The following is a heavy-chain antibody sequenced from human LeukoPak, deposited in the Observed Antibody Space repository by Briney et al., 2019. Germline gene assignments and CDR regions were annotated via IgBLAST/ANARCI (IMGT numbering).Heavy chain of an antibody. CDR3: ARGGYDSSGYCFDY. J-gene: IGHJ4*02. V-gene: IGHV3-48*03. CDR1: GFTFSSYE. CDR2: ISSSGSTI. D-gene: IGHD3-22*01. Sequence: GGSLRLSCAVSGFTFSSYEMNWVRQAPGKGLEWVSYISSSGSTIYYADSVKGRFTISRDNAKNSLYLQMNSLRAEDTAVYYCARGGYDSSGYCFDYWGQGTLVTVSS.